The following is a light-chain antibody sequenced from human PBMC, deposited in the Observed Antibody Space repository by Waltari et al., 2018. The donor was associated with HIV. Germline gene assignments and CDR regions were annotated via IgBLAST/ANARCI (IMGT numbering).Light chain of an antibody. CDR3: QQYQSYSLFM. V-gene: IGKV1-5*03. CDR2: RAS. J-gene: IGKJ1*01. Sequence: DVQVTQLPSTLTASAGDRVSITCRVSQTIDNCLAWYQQRPGEAPNLLIYRASTLESCVPSRFSGSGSGTDFTLTINNLQPNDSATYYCQQYQSYSLFMFGPGTKVEIK. CDR1: QTIDNC.